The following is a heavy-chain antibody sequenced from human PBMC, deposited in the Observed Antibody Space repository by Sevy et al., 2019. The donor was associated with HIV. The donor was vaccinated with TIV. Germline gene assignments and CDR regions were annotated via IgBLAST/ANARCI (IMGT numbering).Heavy chain of an antibody. D-gene: IGHD3-22*01. CDR2: IFPDDSDT. V-gene: IGHV5-51*01. CDR1: GYSFTSHW. J-gene: IGHJ4*02. CDR3: ATSRSGYFDSSGYYIY. Sequence: GESLKISCQGSGYSFTSHWIGWVRHMPGKGLEWMGIIFPDDSDTRYSPSFQGQVTFSADKSINTAYLQWSSLKASDTAMYYCATSRSGYFDSSGYYIYWGQGTPVTVSS.